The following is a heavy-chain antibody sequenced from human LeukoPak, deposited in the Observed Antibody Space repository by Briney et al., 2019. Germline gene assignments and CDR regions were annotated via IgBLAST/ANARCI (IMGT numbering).Heavy chain of an antibody. V-gene: IGHV3-74*01. D-gene: IGHD3-16*01. CDR2: MNSGGTTI. J-gene: IGHJ4*01. Sequence: GGSLRLSCAASGFSISGYWMDWVRQAAGEGLVWVSRMNSGGTTINYADSVKGRFTISRDNVDNTLHLQMNSLRVEDTAVYYCIREVQVRASASLGLWGQGTLVTVSS. CDR1: GFSISGYW. CDR3: IREVQVRASASLGL.